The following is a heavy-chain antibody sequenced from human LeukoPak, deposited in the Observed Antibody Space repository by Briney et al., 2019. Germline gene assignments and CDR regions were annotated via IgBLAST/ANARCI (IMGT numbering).Heavy chain of an antibody. V-gene: IGHV4-4*07. D-gene: IGHD3-3*01. CDR1: GGSISSYY. CDR2: IGTAGNT. Sequence: SETLSLTCTVSGGSISSYYWSWIRQPAGKGLEWIGRIGTAGNTNYNPSLTSRASISLDTSKNQFSLKLTSVTAADTAVYYCARDFGGMWAFDIWGQGTMFTVSS. J-gene: IGHJ3*02. CDR3: ARDFGGMWAFDI.